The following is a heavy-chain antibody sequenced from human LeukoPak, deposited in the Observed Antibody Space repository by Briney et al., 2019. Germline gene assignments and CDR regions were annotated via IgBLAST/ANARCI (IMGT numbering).Heavy chain of an antibody. Sequence: SETLSLTCTVSGGSISSYYWSWIRQPPGKGREWIGYIYYSGSTNYNPSLKSRVTISVDTSKNQFSLKLSSVTAADTAVYYCARDQNLAAAGMALGGYGWFDPWGQGTLVTVSS. CDR2: IYYSGST. V-gene: IGHV4-59*01. J-gene: IGHJ5*02. CDR1: GGSISSYY. CDR3: ARDQNLAAAGMALGGYGWFDP. D-gene: IGHD6-13*01.